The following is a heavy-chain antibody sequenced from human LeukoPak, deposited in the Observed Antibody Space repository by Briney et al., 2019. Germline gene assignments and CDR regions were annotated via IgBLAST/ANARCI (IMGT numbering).Heavy chain of an antibody. CDR1: GDSFSNYG. CDR2: IIPFSGTA. D-gene: IGHD4-11*01. CDR3: ATYSNYYYYYYMDV. J-gene: IGHJ6*03. V-gene: IGHV1-69*13. Sequence: SVKVSCKASGDSFSNYGFAWVRQAPGQGLEWMGGIIPFSGTANYAQKFQGRVTITADESTSTVYMELSSLRSEDTALYYCATYSNYYYYYYMDVWGKGTTVTVSS.